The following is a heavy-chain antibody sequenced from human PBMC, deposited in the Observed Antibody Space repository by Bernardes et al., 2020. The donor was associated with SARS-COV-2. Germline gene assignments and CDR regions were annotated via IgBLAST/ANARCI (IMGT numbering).Heavy chain of an antibody. CDR1: GFAFSTYW. Sequence: GGSLRLSCADSGFAFSTYWMTWVRQAPGTGLEWVANINQDGRKIYYVDSVKGRFTISRDNAKNSLYLQMNNLRAEDTAVYFCASGLGWLVDQWGHGTLVTVSS. CDR2: INQDGRKI. J-gene: IGHJ4*01. D-gene: IGHD3-16*01. V-gene: IGHV3-7*03. CDR3: ASGLGWLVDQ.